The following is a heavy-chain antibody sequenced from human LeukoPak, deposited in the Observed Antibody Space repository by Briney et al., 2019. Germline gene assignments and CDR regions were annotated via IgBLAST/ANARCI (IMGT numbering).Heavy chain of an antibody. D-gene: IGHD6-13*01. Sequence: GGSLRLSCAASGFTFSSYGMHWVRQAPGKGLEWVAFIRYDGSNKYYADSVKGRFTISRDNSKNTLYLQMNSLRAEDTAVYYCAKARGYSSSWSDAFGIWGQGTMVTVSS. J-gene: IGHJ3*02. CDR1: GFTFSSYG. CDR3: AKARGYSSSWSDAFGI. CDR2: IRYDGSNK. V-gene: IGHV3-30*02.